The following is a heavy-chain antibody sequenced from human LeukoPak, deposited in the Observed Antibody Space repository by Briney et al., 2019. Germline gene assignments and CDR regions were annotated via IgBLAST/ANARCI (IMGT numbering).Heavy chain of an antibody. Sequence: SETLSLTCTVSGGSISSRSYYWGGIRQPPGKGLEWIGSIYYSGSTYYNPSLKSRVTISVDTSKNQFSLKLSSVTAADTAVYHSASDRVPRRRDGSRWDPDYWGQGTLVTVSS. CDR3: ASDRVPRRRDGSRWDPDY. J-gene: IGHJ4*02. CDR2: IYYSGST. V-gene: IGHV4-39*07. D-gene: IGHD6-13*01. CDR1: GGSISSRSYY.